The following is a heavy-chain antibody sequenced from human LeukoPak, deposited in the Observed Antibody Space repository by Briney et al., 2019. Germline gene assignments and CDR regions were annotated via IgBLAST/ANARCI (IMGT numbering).Heavy chain of an antibody. V-gene: IGHV4-34*01. Sequence: PSETLSLTCAVYGGSFSGYYWSWIRQPPGKGLEWIGEINHSGSTNYNPSLKSRVTISVDTSKNQFSLKLGSVTAADTAVYYCARGVAVAGISYWGQGTLVTVSS. CDR1: GGSFSGYY. J-gene: IGHJ4*02. CDR3: ARGVAVAGISY. CDR2: INHSGST. D-gene: IGHD6-19*01.